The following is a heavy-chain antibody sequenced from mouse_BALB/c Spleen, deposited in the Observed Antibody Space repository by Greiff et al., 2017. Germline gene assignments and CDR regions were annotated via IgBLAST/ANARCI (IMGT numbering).Heavy chain of an antibody. CDR1: GYTFTSYT. D-gene: IGHD4-1*01. J-gene: IGHJ4*01. V-gene: IGHV1-4*01. Sequence: VMLVESGAELARPGASVKMSCKASGYTFTSYTMHWVKQRPGQGLEWIGYINPSSGYTNYNQKFKDKATLTADKSSSTAYMQLSSLTSEDSAVYYCAAWDLSMDYWGQGTSVTVSS. CDR2: INPSSGYT. CDR3: AAWDLSMDY.